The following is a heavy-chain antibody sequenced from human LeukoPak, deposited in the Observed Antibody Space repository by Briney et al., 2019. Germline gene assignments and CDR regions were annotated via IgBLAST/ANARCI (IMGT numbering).Heavy chain of an antibody. V-gene: IGHV1-2*02. CDR1: GYTFTGYY. J-gene: IGHJ5*02. Sequence: GASVKVSCKASGYTFTGYYIHWVRQAPGQGLEWMGCINPNSGGTNYAQKFQGRVTMTRDTSISTAYMELSRLRSDDTAVYYCASSVRGYYGSGSYLLDPWGQGTLVTVSS. CDR3: ASSVRGYYGSGSYLLDP. D-gene: IGHD3-10*01. CDR2: INPNSGGT.